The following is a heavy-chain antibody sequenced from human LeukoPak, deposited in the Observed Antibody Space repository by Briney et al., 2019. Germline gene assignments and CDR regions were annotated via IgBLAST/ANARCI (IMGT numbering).Heavy chain of an antibody. D-gene: IGHD5-24*01. CDR2: IYSGGST. V-gene: IGHV3-66*02. Sequence: QPGGSLILSCAASGFTVSSNYMSWVRQAPGKGLEWVSVIYSGGSTYYADSVKGRFTISRDNSKNTLYLQMNSLRAEDTAVYYCARGAGYNYPVGYWGQGTLVTVSS. CDR1: GFTVSSNY. J-gene: IGHJ4*02. CDR3: ARGAGYNYPVGY.